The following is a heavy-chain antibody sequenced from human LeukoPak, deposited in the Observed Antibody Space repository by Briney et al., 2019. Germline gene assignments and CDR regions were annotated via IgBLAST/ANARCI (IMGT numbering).Heavy chain of an antibody. V-gene: IGHV3-7*01. CDR2: IKQDGSEK. CDR1: GFIFSSYW. D-gene: IGHD6-13*01. Sequence: GGSLRLSCAASGFIFSSYWMSWVRQAPGKGLEWVANIKQDGSEKYYVDSVKGRFTISRDNAKNSLYLQMNSLRAEDTALYYCARERDSSSWSGGSYYYYYMDVWGKGTTVTVSS. CDR3: ARERDSSSWSGGSYYYYYMDV. J-gene: IGHJ6*03.